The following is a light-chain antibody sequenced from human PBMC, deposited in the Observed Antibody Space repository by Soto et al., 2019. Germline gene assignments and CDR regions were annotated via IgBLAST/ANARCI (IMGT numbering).Light chain of an antibody. V-gene: IGKV3-20*01. J-gene: IGKJ3*01. Sequence: EIVLTQSPGTLSLSPGERATLSCRASQSVPSTYLAWYQQRPGQAPRLLIYGASTRAPGSPDRFSGSGSGADFTLTASGLEPADFAVDFCQQYGSSPPFTFVPGTKVDIK. CDR3: QQYGSSPPFT. CDR2: GAS. CDR1: QSVPSTY.